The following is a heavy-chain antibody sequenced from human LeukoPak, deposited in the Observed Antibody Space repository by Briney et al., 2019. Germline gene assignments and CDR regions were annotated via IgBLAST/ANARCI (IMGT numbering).Heavy chain of an antibody. V-gene: IGHV3-7*01. CDR3: ASREGYYYDSSGIALGI. CDR2: IKQDGSEK. CDR1: GFTFSSYW. Sequence: PGGSLRLSCAASGFTFSSYWMSWVRQAPGKGLEWVANIKQDGSEKYYVDSVKGRFTISRDNAKNSLYLQMNSLRAEDTAVYYCASREGYYYDSSGIALGIWGQGTLVTVSS. D-gene: IGHD3-22*01. J-gene: IGHJ4*02.